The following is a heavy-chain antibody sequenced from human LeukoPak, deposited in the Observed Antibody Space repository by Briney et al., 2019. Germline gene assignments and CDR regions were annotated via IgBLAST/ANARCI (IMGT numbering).Heavy chain of an antibody. D-gene: IGHD1-26*01. CDR3: ARDSGSYHGAFDI. CDR2: ISGSGGST. Sequence: GGSLRLSCAASGFTFSSYAMSWVRQAPGKGLEWVSAISGSGGSTCYADSVKGRFTISRDNSKNTLYLQMNSLRAEDTAVYYCARDSGSYHGAFDIWGQGTMVTVSS. CDR1: GFTFSSYA. V-gene: IGHV3-23*01. J-gene: IGHJ3*02.